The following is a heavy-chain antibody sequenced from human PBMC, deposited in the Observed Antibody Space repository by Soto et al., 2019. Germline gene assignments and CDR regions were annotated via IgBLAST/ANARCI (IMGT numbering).Heavy chain of an antibody. Sequence: PSETLSLTCTVSGGSVSSGIYYWSWIRQPPGKRLEWIGHIYYSGDTNYSPSLKSRVTISVDTSKNQFSLKLSSVTVADTAVYYCARGGSALQPYYYYGLDVWGQGTTVTVS. CDR1: GGSVSSGIYY. CDR2: IYYSGDT. J-gene: IGHJ6*02. D-gene: IGHD4-4*01. CDR3: ARGGSALQPYYYYGLDV. V-gene: IGHV4-61*01.